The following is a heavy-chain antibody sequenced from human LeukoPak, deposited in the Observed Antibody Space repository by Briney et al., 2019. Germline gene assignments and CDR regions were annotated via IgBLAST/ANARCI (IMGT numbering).Heavy chain of an antibody. Sequence: GGSLRLSCAASGFTFSSYAMSWVRQAPGAGLEWVSGISGSGESTYCADSVKGRFTISRDNSKNTLYLQMNSLRVEDTAVYYCARTRSCSSTSCYVDYWGQGTLVTVSS. V-gene: IGHV3-23*01. J-gene: IGHJ4*02. CDR2: ISGSGEST. CDR1: GFTFSSYA. CDR3: ARTRSCSSTSCYVDY. D-gene: IGHD2-2*01.